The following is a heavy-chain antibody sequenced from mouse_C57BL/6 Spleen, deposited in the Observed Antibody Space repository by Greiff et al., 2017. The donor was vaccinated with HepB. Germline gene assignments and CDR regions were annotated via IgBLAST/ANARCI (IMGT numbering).Heavy chain of an antibody. CDR3: TRYGNYERFAY. CDR2: IDPETGGT. Sequence: VQLQQSGAELVRPGASVTLSCKASGYTFTDYEMHWVKQTPVHGLEWIGAIDPETGGTAYNQKFKGKAILTADKSSSTAYMELRSLTSEDSAVYYCTRYGNYERFAYWGQGTLVTVSA. CDR1: GYTFTDYE. V-gene: IGHV1-15*01. D-gene: IGHD2-1*01. J-gene: IGHJ3*01.